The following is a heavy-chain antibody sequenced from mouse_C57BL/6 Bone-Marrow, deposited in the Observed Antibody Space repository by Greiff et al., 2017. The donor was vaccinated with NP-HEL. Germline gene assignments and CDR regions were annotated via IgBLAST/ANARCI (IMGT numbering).Heavy chain of an antibody. V-gene: IGHV2-6-1*01. CDR1: GFSLTSYG. D-gene: IGHD2-4*01. Sequence: VKLMESGPGLVAPSQSLSITCTVSGFSLTSYGVHWVRQPPGKGLEWLVVIWSDGSTTYNSALKSRLSISKDNSKSQVFLKMNSLQTDDTAMYYCARQGYDYDVYYAMDYWGQGTSVTVSS. CDR3: ARQGYDYDVYYAMDY. J-gene: IGHJ4*01. CDR2: IWSDGST.